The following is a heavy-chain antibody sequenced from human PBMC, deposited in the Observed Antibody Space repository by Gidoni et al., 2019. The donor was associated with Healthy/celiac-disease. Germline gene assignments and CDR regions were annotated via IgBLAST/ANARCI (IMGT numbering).Heavy chain of an antibody. V-gene: IGHV1-69*04. CDR3: ARDYYGSGDSYFDY. CDR1: GGTFSSYA. Sequence: QVQLVQSGAAVKKPGSSVKVSCKASGGTFSSYAISWVRQAPGQGLEWMGRIIPILGIANYAQKFQGRVTITADKSTSTAYMELSSLRSEDTAVYYCARDYYGSGDSYFDYWGQGTLVTVSS. CDR2: IIPILGIA. J-gene: IGHJ4*02. D-gene: IGHD3-10*01.